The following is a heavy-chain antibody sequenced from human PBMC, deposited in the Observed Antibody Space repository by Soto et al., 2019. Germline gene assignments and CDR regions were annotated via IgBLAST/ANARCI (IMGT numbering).Heavy chain of an antibody. J-gene: IGHJ4*02. Sequence: VQLLESGGGLVQPGGSLRLSCAASGFIFRDYAMNWDRQAPGKGLEWVSDISGSGDSARYADSVKGRFTISRDNSRDTLYLHMNSLRVDDTAVYYCGKERRGSGWSVCDFWGQGDLVTVSS. V-gene: IGHV3-23*01. CDR3: GKERRGSGWSVCDF. CDR2: ISGSGDSA. CDR1: GFIFRDYA. D-gene: IGHD6-19*01.